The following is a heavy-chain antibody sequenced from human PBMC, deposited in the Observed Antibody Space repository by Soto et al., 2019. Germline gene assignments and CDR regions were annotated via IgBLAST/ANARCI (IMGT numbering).Heavy chain of an antibody. Sequence: PSETLSLTCTVSGGSISSYYWSWIRQPPGKGLEWIGYIYYSGSTNYNPSLKSRVTISVDTSKNQFSLTLSSVTAADTAVYYCARVIRGYCSSTSCYTHYYGMDVWGQGTTVTVSS. J-gene: IGHJ6*02. V-gene: IGHV4-59*01. D-gene: IGHD2-2*02. CDR1: GGSISSYY. CDR3: ARVIRGYCSSTSCYTHYYGMDV. CDR2: IYYSGST.